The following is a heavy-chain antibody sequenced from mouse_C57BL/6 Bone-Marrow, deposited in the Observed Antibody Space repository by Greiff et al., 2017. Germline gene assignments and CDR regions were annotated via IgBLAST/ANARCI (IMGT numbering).Heavy chain of an antibody. CDR3: AREEVITTVEDY. J-gene: IGHJ2*01. Sequence: VQLQQPGAELVKPGASVKMSCKASGYTFTSYWITWVKQRPGQGLEWIGYIYPGSGSTNSNEKFKSKATLTVATSSSTAYMQLSSLTSEDYAVYYWAREEVITTVEDYWGQGTTLTVSS. CDR1: GYTFTSYW. V-gene: IGHV1-55*01. CDR2: IYPGSGST. D-gene: IGHD1-1*01.